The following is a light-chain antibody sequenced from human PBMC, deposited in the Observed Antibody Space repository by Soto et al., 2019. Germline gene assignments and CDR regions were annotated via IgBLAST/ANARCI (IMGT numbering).Light chain of an antibody. CDR3: QQYNNWPRSWT. CDR2: GVS. CDR1: QSVSSN. V-gene: IGKV3-15*01. J-gene: IGKJ1*01. Sequence: EIVMTQSPATLSVCPGERATLSCRASQSVSSNLAWYQQKPGQAPRLLIYGVSTRSTGIPARFSGSGSGTEFTLTNSSLQSEDFAVYYCQQYNNWPRSWTFGHGTKVEIK.